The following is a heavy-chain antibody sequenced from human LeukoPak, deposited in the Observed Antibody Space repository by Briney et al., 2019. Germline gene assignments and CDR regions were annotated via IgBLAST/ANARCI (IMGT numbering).Heavy chain of an antibody. V-gene: IGHV5-51*01. Sequence: GESLKISCKGSGYSFTSYWIGWVRQMPGKGLEWMGIIYPGDSDTRYSPSFQGQVTISADKSISTAYLQWSSLKASDTAMYYCARHTPYYDSSGYYYPYYFDYWGQGTLVTVSS. CDR1: GYSFTSYW. J-gene: IGHJ4*02. CDR3: ARHTPYYDSSGYYYPYYFDY. D-gene: IGHD3-22*01. CDR2: IYPGDSDT.